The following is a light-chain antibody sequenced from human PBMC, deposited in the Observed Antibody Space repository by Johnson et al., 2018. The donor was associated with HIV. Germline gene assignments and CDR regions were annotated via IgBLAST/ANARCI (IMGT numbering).Light chain of an antibody. V-gene: IGLV1-51*02. J-gene: IGLJ1*01. Sequence: QSVLTQPPSVSAAPGQKVTISCSASSSNIGNNYVSWYQQLPGTAPKLLIYENNKRPSGIPDRFSGSKSGTSATLGITGLQTGDEADYYCGTWDSSLSAAPYVFGSGTKVTVL. CDR1: SSNIGNNY. CDR2: ENN. CDR3: GTWDSSLSAAPYV.